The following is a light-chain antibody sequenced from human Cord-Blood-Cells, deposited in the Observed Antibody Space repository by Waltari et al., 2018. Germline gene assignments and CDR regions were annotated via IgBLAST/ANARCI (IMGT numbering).Light chain of an antibody. V-gene: IGLV2-14*03. Sequence: QSALTQPASVSGSPGQSITISCTGTSSDVGGYNHVSWYQQHPGKAPKLMIYDVSNRPSGVSNRFSGSKSGNTASLTISGLQAEDEADYYCSSYTSSSWVCGGGTKLTVL. CDR1: SSDVGGYNH. CDR3: SSYTSSSWV. J-gene: IGLJ3*02. CDR2: DVS.